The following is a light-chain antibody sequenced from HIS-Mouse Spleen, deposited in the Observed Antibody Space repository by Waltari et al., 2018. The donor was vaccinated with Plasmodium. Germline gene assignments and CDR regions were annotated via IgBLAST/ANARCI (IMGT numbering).Light chain of an antibody. Sequence: QSALTQPASVSGSPGQSLTISCTGTSSDVGGYNYVSWYQQHPGKAPKLMIYDVSKRPSGVPDRFSGSKSGNTASLTISGLQAEDEADYYCSSYTSSSTVVFGGGTKLTVL. V-gene: IGLV2-14*01. CDR1: SSDVGGYNY. CDR3: SSYTSSSTVV. CDR2: DVS. J-gene: IGLJ2*01.